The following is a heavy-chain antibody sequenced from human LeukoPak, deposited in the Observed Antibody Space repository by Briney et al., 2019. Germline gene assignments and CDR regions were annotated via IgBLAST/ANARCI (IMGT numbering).Heavy chain of an antibody. J-gene: IGHJ4*02. CDR1: GFTFSSYA. V-gene: IGHV3-64*01. D-gene: IGHD6-13*01. CDR3: ARGGKQQRIFDY. CDR2: ISSSGGST. Sequence: GGSLRLSCAASGFTFSSYAMHWVRQAPGKGLEYVSAISSSGGSTYYANSVKGRFTISRDNSKNTLYLQMGSLRAEDMAVYYCARGGKQQRIFDYWGQGTLVTVSS.